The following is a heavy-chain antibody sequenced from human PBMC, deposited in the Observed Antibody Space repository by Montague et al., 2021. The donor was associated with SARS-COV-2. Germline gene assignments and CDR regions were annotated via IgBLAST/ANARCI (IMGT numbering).Heavy chain of an antibody. V-gene: IGHV4-39*01. J-gene: IGHJ4*02. Sequence: SETLSLTCTFSGASRSTKNYYWGWIRQPPGKGLEWIGSISCSATSYSNPSLKSRVTMSADTSRNQLSLNLSSVTVADTAVYYCARLGITLGGVIVIRYYFDFWGQGTLVTVSS. CDR2: ISCSATS. D-gene: IGHD3-16*02. CDR1: GASRSTKNYY. CDR3: ARLGITLGGVIVIRYYFDF.